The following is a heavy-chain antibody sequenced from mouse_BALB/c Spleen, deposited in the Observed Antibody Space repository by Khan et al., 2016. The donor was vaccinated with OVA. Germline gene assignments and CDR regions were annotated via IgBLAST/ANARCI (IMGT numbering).Heavy chain of an antibody. Sequence: EVELVESGGVLLEPGGSLKLSCAASGFTFSSFVMSWVRQTPEKRLEWVATISSAATYTYYPDSVKGRFTISRDNAKSTPYLQMNSLRSDDTAIYYGATGNYGWFAYWGQGTLVTVST. V-gene: IGHV5-9-1*01. CDR2: ISSAATYT. CDR1: GFTFSSFV. CDR3: ATGNYGWFAY. D-gene: IGHD2-1*01. J-gene: IGHJ3*01.